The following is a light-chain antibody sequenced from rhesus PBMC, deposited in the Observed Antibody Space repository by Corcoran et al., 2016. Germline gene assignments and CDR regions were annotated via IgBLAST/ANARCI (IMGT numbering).Light chain of an antibody. CDR3: LQHTSSPFS. CDR2: DAS. J-gene: IGKJ3*01. CDR1: QGISIY. V-gene: IGKV1-28*02. Sequence: DIQMTQSPSSLSASVGDTVTITCRASQGISIYLNWFQQKPGKAPKLLIHDASRLESGVPSRFRGSGSGTDFTLPISSLQPDAFASSSFLQHTSSPFSFGPGTKLDF.